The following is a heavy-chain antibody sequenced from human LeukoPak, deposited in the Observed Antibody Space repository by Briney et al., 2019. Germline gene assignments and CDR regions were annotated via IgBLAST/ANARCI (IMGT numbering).Heavy chain of an antibody. V-gene: IGHV3-48*02. CDR3: ARDPYSENYGDYYYYYMDV. CDR2: IISSSSTI. Sequence: GGSLRLSCAASGFTFSSYSMNTVRQAPGRGVGWGLYIISSSSTIYYADSVKGRYTISRDNAKNSLYLQMNSLRDEDTAVYYCARDPYSENYGDYYYYYMDVWGKGTTVTISS. D-gene: IGHD1-26*01. J-gene: IGHJ6*03. CDR1: GFTFSSYS.